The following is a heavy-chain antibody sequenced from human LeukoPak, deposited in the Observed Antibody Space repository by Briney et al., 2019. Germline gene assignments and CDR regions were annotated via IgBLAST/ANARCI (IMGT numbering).Heavy chain of an antibody. Sequence: GGSLRLSCAASGFTFSSYAMHWVRQAPGKGLEWVAVISYDGSIKYYADSVKGRFTTSRDNSRNMLYLQMNSLSAEDTAVYYCARGPGYSSGWYVLSVDYWGQGTLVTVSS. J-gene: IGHJ4*02. CDR3: ARGPGYSSGWYVLSVDY. D-gene: IGHD6-19*01. CDR1: GFTFSSYA. CDR2: ISYDGSIK. V-gene: IGHV3-30-3*01.